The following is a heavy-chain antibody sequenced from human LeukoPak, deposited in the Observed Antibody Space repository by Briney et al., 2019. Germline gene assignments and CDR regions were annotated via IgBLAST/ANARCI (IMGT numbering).Heavy chain of an antibody. V-gene: IGHV3-21*01. Sequence: PGGSLRLSCAASGFTFSSYSMNWVRQAPGKGLEWVSSISSGSSYIYYADPVKGRFTISRDNAKNSLYLQMNGLRAEDTAVYYCARVQKGEIDYWGQGTLVTVSS. CDR2: ISSGSSYI. CDR3: ARVQKGEIDY. J-gene: IGHJ4*02. CDR1: GFTFSSYS.